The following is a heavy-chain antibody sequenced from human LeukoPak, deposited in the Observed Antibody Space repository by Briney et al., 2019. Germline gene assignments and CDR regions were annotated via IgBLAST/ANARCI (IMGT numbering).Heavy chain of an antibody. V-gene: IGHV4-39*01. CDR3: ATLRTLGAPRPLDN. Sequence: PSETLSLTCTVSGGSIINSNYYWGWVRQPPGEGLEWIAMIYYSGSTYYNPSLKTRVTISVDTSKNQFSLNLSSVTAADTAVYYCATLRTLGAPRPLDNWGQGTLVTVSS. CDR2: IYYSGST. J-gene: IGHJ4*02. CDR1: GGSIINSNYY. D-gene: IGHD1-26*01.